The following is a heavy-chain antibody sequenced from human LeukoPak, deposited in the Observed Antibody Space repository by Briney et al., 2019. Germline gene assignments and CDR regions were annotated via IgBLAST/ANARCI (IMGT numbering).Heavy chain of an antibody. V-gene: IGHV1-8*01. CDR3: ARFFSYDYGDYVFDY. CDR2: MNPNSGNT. CDR1: GYTFTSYD. D-gene: IGHD4-17*01. J-gene: IGHJ4*02. Sequence: GASVKVSCKASGYTFTSYDINWVRQATGQGLEWMGWMNPNSGNTGYAQKFQGRVTITRNTSISTAYMELSSLRSEDTAVYYCARFFSYDYGDYVFDYWGQGTLVTVSS.